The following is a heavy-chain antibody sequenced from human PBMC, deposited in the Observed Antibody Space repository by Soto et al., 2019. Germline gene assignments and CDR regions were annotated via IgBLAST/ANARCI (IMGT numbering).Heavy chain of an antibody. CDR2: INHSGST. J-gene: IGHJ6*02. D-gene: IGHD6-13*01. Sequence: PSYTLSLTCDVYGGSFSVYYCILIRQPPGKGLDGIGEINHSGSTNYNPSLKSRVTISVDTSKNQFSLKLRSVTAADTAVYYCARGRSKGSSWYYYYYGMDVWGQGTTVTVSS. CDR3: ARGRSKGSSWYYYYYGMDV. CDR1: GGSFSVYY. V-gene: IGHV4-34*01.